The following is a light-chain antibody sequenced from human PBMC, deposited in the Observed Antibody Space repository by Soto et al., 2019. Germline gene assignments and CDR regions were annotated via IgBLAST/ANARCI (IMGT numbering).Light chain of an antibody. J-gene: IGLJ1*01. CDR2: EVN. CDR3: FSFTTTRTHV. CDR1: ISDIGAYDY. V-gene: IGLV2-14*01. Sequence: QSVLSPPCSLSGTRGQPITISCTGTISDIGAYDYVSWFQQHPGKAPKLMISEVNNRPSGVSNRFSGSKSGNTAYLTISGLQVEDEAEYFCFSFTTTRTHVFGTGTKVTVL.